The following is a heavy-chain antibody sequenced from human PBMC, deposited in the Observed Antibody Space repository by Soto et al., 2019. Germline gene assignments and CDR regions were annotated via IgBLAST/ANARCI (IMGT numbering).Heavy chain of an antibody. D-gene: IGHD3-22*01. V-gene: IGHV3-21*01. CDR2: ISSSSSYI. CDR1: GFTFSSYS. Sequence: PGGSLRLSCAASGFTFSSYSMNWVRQAPGKGLEWVSSISSSSSYIYYADPVKGRFTISRDNAKNSLYLQMNSLRAEDTAVYYCARPAASSGYLSAFDIWGQGTMVTVSS. CDR3: ARPAASSGYLSAFDI. J-gene: IGHJ3*02.